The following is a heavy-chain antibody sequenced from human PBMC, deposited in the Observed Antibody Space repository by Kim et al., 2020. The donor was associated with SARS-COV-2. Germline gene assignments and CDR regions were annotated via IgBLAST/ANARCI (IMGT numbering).Heavy chain of an antibody. D-gene: IGHD6-13*01. V-gene: IGHV3-30*04. Sequence: GGSLRLSCAASGFTFSSYAMHWVRQAPGKGLEWVAVISYDGSNKYYADSVKGRFTISRDNSKNTLYLQMNSLRAEDTAVYYCARDRGSSSWANYYYYGMDVWGQGTTVTVSS. J-gene: IGHJ6*02. CDR1: GFTFSSYA. CDR2: ISYDGSNK. CDR3: ARDRGSSSWANYYYYGMDV.